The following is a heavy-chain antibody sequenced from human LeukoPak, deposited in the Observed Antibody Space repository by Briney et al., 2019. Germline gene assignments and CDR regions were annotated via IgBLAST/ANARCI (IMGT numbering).Heavy chain of an antibody. CDR3: AKATGTLGN. Sequence: GGFLRLSCAASGLIFSNYWMGWVRQAPGKGLEWVASINQDASEKYYVDSVKGRFTISRDNAKNSLYLQMNSLTAEDTAIYYCAKATGTLGNWGQGTLVTVSS. CDR2: INQDASEK. CDR1: GLIFSNYW. D-gene: IGHD1-1*01. V-gene: IGHV3-7*03. J-gene: IGHJ4*02.